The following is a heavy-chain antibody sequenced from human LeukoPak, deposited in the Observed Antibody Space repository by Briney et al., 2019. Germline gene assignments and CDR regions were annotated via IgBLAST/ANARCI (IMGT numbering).Heavy chain of an antibody. D-gene: IGHD3-22*01. CDR3: ARRRYYDSSGYYYFDY. CDR2: IIPIFGTA. V-gene: IGHV1-69*05. J-gene: IGHJ4*02. Sequence: GASVKVSCKASGGTFSSYAISWVRQAPGQGLEWMGGIIPIFGTANYAQKFQGRVTITTDESTSTAYMELSSLRSEDTAVYYCARRRYYDSSGYYYFDYWGQGTLVTVSS. CDR1: GGTFSSYA.